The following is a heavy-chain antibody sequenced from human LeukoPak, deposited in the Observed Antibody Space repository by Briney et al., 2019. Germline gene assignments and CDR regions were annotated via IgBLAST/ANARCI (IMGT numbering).Heavy chain of an antibody. V-gene: IGHV1-2*02. CDR1: GYSSTDYY. Sequence: ASVKVSCKASGYSSTDYYMSWVRQAPGQGLEWMGWINPNTGGTNYAQKFLGRVTMTRDTSISTAYMELSRLRSDDTAVYYCARNLYGDYVDATINYWGQGTLVTVSS. D-gene: IGHD4-17*01. J-gene: IGHJ4*02. CDR2: INPNTGGT. CDR3: ARNLYGDYVDATINY.